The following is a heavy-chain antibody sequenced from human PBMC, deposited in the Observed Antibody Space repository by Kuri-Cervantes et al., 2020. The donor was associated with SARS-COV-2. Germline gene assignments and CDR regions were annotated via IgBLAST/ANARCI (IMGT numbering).Heavy chain of an antibody. D-gene: IGHD6-13*01. CDR2: IYYSGTT. V-gene: IGHV4-39*01. CDR3: ARPIVAAGFDY. CDR1: GASITSGGYY. Sequence: ESLKISCVVSGASITSGGYYWGWIRQPPGKGLEWIGSIYYSGTTYYNPSLKSRVTISVDTSKNQFSLNLSSVTAADTAVYYCARPIVAAGFDYWGQGTLVTVSS. J-gene: IGHJ4*02.